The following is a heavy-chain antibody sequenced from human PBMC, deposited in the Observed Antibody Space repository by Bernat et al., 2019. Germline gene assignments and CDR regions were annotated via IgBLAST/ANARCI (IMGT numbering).Heavy chain of an antibody. J-gene: IGHJ4*02. CDR2: IYYSGNT. CDR3: ARHGNIVVVAAATAFGD. V-gene: IGHV4-39*01. D-gene: IGHD2-15*01. Sequence: QLQLQESGPGLVNPSETLSLTCTVSGGSISSSSHFWGWIRQPPGKGLEWIGSIYYSGNTYYNPSLKSRVTISVDTSKNQFSLTLSSVTATDTAVYYCARHGNIVVVAAATAFGDWGQGTLVPVSS. CDR1: GGSISSSSHF.